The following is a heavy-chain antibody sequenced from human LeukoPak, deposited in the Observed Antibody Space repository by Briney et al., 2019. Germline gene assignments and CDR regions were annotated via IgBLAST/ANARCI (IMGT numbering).Heavy chain of an antibody. V-gene: IGHV1-8*01. CDR1: GYTFTSYD. CDR3: ARDKATVTTPPYYYYYYMDV. J-gene: IGHJ6*03. CDR2: MNPNSGNT. D-gene: IGHD4-17*01. Sequence: ASVKVSCKASGYTFTSYDINWVRQATGQGLEWMGWMNPNSGNTGYAQKFQGRVTMTRNTSISTAYMELSSLRSEDTAVYYCARDKATVTTPPYYYYYYMDVWGKGTTVTVSS.